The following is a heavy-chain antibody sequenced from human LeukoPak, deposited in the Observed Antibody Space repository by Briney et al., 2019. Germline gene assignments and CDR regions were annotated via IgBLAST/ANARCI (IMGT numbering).Heavy chain of an antibody. CDR1: GYTFTSYA. CDR3: ARPHGSSGYYSVVGAFDI. V-gene: IGHV7-4-1*02. CDR2: INTNTGNP. J-gene: IGHJ3*02. Sequence: GASVKVSCKASGYTFTSYAMNWVRQAPGQGLEWMGWINTNTGNPTYAQGFTGRFVFSLDTSVSTAYLQISSLKADDTAVYYCARPHGSSGYYSVVGAFDIWGQGTMVTVSS. D-gene: IGHD3-22*01.